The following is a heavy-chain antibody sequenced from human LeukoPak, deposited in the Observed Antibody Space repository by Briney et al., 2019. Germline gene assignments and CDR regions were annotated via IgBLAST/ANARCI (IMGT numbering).Heavy chain of an antibody. V-gene: IGHV1-18*01. J-gene: IGHJ4*02. D-gene: IGHD3-10*01. Sequence: ASVKVSCKASGYTFTSYGISWVRQAPGQGLEWMGWISAYNGNTNYAQKLQGRVTTTTDTSTSTAYMELSSLRSEDTAVYYCARVSGPAVRGLYVGYFDYWGQGTLVTVSS. CDR3: ARVSGPAVRGLYVGYFDY. CDR2: ISAYNGNT. CDR1: GYTFTSYG.